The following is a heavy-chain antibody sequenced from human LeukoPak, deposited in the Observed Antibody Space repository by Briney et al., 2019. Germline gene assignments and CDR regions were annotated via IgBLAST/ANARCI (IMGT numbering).Heavy chain of an antibody. D-gene: IGHD2-2*01. CDR1: GFTFSSYW. J-gene: IGHJ5*02. CDR2: INSDGSST. Sequence: GGSLRLSCAASGFTFSSYWMHWVRQAPGKGLVWVSRINSDGSSTSYADSVKGRFTISRDNAKNTLYLQMNSLRAEDTAVYYCARPTFYCSSTSCPKGRWFDPWGQGTLVTVSS. CDR3: ARPTFYCSSTSCPKGRWFDP. V-gene: IGHV3-74*01.